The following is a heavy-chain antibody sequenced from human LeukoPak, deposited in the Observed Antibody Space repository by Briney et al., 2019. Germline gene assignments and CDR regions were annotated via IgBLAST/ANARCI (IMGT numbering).Heavy chain of an antibody. D-gene: IGHD3-22*01. CDR1: GFTFGSYS. V-gene: IGHV3-23*01. J-gene: IGHJ1*01. CDR3: AIMHGYYDGSGYWVQ. Sequence: GESLKISCKGSGFTFGSYSMSWVRQAPGKGLEWVSFITPNADRTSYADSVEGRFTISRDNPRNTLYMQMNSLRDEDTAVYYCAIMHGYYDGSGYWVQWGQGTLVTVSS. CDR2: ITPNADRT.